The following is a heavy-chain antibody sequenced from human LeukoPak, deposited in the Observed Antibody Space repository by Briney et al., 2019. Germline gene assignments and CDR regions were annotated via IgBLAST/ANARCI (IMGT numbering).Heavy chain of an antibody. V-gene: IGHV3-48*03. CDR3: ARWIYGSGSKRYFDS. Sequence: PGGSLRLSCAASGFTFSSYEMNWVRQAPGKGLEWLSYITTSGSTIYYADSVKGRFTVSRDNAKNSLYLQMNSLRAEDTAVYYCARWIYGSGSKRYFDSWAREPWSPSPQ. CDR1: GFTFSSYE. D-gene: IGHD3-10*01. CDR2: ITTSGSTI. J-gene: IGHJ4*02.